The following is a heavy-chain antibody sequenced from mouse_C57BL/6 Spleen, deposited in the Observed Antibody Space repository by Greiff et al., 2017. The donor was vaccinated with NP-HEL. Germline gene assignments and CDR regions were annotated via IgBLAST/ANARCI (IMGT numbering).Heavy chain of an antibody. CDR2: IYPGSGST. J-gene: IGHJ4*01. V-gene: IGHV1-55*01. D-gene: IGHD1-1*01. CDR3: ARNPSYNYGSRYAMDY. CDR1: GYTFTSYW. Sequence: QVQLQQPGAELVKPGASVKMSCKASGYTFTSYWITWVKQRPGQGLEWIGDIYPGSGSTNYNEKFKSKATLTVDTSSSTAYMQLSSLTSEDSAVYYWARNPSYNYGSRYAMDYWGQGTSVTVSS.